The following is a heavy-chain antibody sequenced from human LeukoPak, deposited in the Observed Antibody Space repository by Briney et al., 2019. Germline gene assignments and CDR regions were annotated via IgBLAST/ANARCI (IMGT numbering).Heavy chain of an antibody. Sequence: GASVTVSCEASGGTFIIYGISWVRQAPGQGREWMGRIIPILRIANYAQKFQGRVTITADKSTSTAYMELSSLRSEDTAVYYCARCRPGDSSSWPIYYYYGMDVWGQGTTVTVSS. CDR1: GGTFIIYG. J-gene: IGHJ6*02. V-gene: IGHV1-69*04. CDR3: ARCRPGDSSSWPIYYYYGMDV. D-gene: IGHD6-13*01. CDR2: IIPILRIA.